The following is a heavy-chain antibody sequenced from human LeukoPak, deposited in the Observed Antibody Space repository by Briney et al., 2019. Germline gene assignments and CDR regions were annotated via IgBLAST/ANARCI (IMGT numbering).Heavy chain of an antibody. CDR2: IYHSGST. CDR1: GGSLSRGGYS. CDR3: ARVMPGSYGYDY. J-gene: IGHJ4*02. Sequence: PSETLSLTCAVSGGSLSRGGYSWSWIRQPPGKGLEWIGYIYHSGSTYYNPSLKSRVTISVDRSKNQFSLKLSSVTAADTAVYYCARVMPGSYGYDYWGQGTLVTVSS. V-gene: IGHV4-30-2*01. D-gene: IGHD5-18*01.